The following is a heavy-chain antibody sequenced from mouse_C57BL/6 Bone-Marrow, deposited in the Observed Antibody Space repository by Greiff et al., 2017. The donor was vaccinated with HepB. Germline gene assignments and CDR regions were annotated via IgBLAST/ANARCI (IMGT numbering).Heavy chain of an antibody. D-gene: IGHD1-1*01. J-gene: IGHJ4*01. CDR3: ARWPYYYGSHYAMDY. V-gene: IGHV1-64*01. CDR2: FHPNSGST. Sequence: QVQLQQPGAELVKPGASVKLSCKASGYTFTSYWMHWVKQRPGQGLEWIGMFHPNSGSTNYNEKFKSKATLTVDKSSSTAYMQLSSLTSEDSAVYYCARWPYYYGSHYAMDYWGQGTSVTVSS. CDR1: GYTFTSYW.